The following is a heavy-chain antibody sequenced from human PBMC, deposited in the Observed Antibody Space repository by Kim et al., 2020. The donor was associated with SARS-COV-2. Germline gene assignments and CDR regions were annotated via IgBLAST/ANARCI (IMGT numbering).Heavy chain of an antibody. Sequence: GGSLRLSCAASGFTFNTYGMHWVRQAPGKGLEWVAVISHDGSNKYYADSVKGRFTISRDNSKNTLYLQMNSLRIEDTAVYYCAKSFSGSYFGYDYWGQGTLVTVSS. V-gene: IGHV3-30*18. D-gene: IGHD1-26*01. CDR2: ISHDGSNK. J-gene: IGHJ4*02. CDR3: AKSFSGSYFGYDY. CDR1: GFTFNTYG.